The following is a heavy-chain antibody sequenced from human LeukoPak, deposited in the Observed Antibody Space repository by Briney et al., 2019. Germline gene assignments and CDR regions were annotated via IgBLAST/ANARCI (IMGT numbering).Heavy chain of an antibody. J-gene: IGHJ4*02. Sequence: GASVKVACKASGCTFSSYAISWVRQAPGQGLEWMGRIIPILGIANYAQKFQGRVTITADKSTSTAYMELSSLRSEDTAVYYCARDTMTGFGELLSYFDYWGQGTLVTVSS. CDR3: ARDTMTGFGELLSYFDY. D-gene: IGHD3-10*01. CDR1: GCTFSSYA. CDR2: IIPILGIA. V-gene: IGHV1-69*04.